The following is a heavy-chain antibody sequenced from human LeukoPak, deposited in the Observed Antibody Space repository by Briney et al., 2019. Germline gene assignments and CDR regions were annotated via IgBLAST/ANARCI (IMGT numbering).Heavy chain of an antibody. V-gene: IGHV3-11*01. CDR1: GFTFSDYY. J-gene: IGHJ4*02. D-gene: IGHD2-8*02. CDR2: ISSSGSTI. Sequence: GGSLRLSCAASGFTFSDYYMSWIRQAPGKGLEWVSYISSSGSTIYYADSVKGRFTISRDNAKNSLYLQMNGLRAEDTAVYYCAREADVLYASFDYWGQGTLVTVSS. CDR3: AREADVLYASFDY.